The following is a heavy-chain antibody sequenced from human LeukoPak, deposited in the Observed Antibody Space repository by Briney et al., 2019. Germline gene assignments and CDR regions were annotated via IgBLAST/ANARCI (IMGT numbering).Heavy chain of an antibody. CDR3: AKDNSGSYYGGVYY. J-gene: IGHJ4*02. V-gene: IGHV3-30*18. CDR2: ISYDGSNK. CDR1: GFTFSNYG. D-gene: IGHD1-26*01. Sequence: GRSLRLSCAASGFTFSNYGMHWVRQAPGKGLEWVAVISYDGSNKYYADSVKGRFTISRDNSKNTLYLQMNSLRAEDTAVYYCAKDNSGSYYGGVYYWGQGTLATVSS.